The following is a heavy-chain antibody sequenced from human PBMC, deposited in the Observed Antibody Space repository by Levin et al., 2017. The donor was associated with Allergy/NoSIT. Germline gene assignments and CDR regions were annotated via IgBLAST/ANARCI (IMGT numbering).Heavy chain of an antibody. D-gene: IGHD2-2*01. Sequence: GGSLRLSCAASGFTFDDYAMHWVRQAPGKGLEWVSGISWNSGSIGYADSVKGRFTISRDNAKNSLYLQMNSLRAEDTALYYCAKGPAASLLNNWFDPWGQGTLVTVSS. CDR3: AKGPAASLLNNWFDP. CDR1: GFTFDDYA. J-gene: IGHJ5*02. CDR2: ISWNSGSI. V-gene: IGHV3-9*01.